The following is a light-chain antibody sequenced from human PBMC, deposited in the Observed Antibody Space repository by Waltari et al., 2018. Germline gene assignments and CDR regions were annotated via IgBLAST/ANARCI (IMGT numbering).Light chain of an antibody. V-gene: IGLV2-14*03. CDR1: SSDVGGHNS. CDR2: DVT. Sequence: SALTQPASVSGTPAQSITISCTGTSSDVGGHNSVPWYKQHPGIAPKLLIYDVTYRPSGVSNRFSGSKSGNTASLTISGLQAEDEADYYCSSYTSTRTLVFGGGTKLTVL. J-gene: IGLJ2*01. CDR3: SSYTSTRTLV.